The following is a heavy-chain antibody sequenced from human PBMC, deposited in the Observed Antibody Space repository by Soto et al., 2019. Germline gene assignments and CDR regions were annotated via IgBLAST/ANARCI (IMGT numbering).Heavy chain of an antibody. CDR3: ARGCSGGSCYPGYYMDV. Sequence: GGSLRLSCAASGFTFSSYDMHWVRQATGKGLEWVSAIGTAGDTYYPGSVKGRFTISRENAKNSLYLQMNSLRAGDTAVYYCARGCSGGSCYPGYYMDVWGKGTTVTVSS. CDR2: IGTAGDT. D-gene: IGHD2-15*01. CDR1: GFTFSSYD. J-gene: IGHJ6*03. V-gene: IGHV3-13*01.